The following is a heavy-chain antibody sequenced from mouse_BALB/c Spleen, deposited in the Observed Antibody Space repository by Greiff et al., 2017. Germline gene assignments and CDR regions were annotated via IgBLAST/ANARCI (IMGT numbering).Heavy chain of an antibody. CDR3: ARDRAVTTAFAY. D-gene: IGHD1-2*01. CDR2: IWAGGST. V-gene: IGHV2-9*02. CDR1: GFSLTSYG. Sequence: VQLVESGPGLVAPSQSLSITCTVSGFSLTSYGVHWVRQPPGKGLEWLGVIWAGGSTNYNSALMSRLSISKDNSKSQVFLKMNSLQTDDTAMYYCARDRAVTTAFAYWGQGTLVTVSA. J-gene: IGHJ3*01.